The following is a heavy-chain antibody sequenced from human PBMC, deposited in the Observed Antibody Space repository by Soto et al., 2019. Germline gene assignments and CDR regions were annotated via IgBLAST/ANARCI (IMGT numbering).Heavy chain of an antibody. J-gene: IGHJ4*02. CDR1: GYTFTSYG. V-gene: IGHV1-18*01. D-gene: IGHD5-12*01. CDR3: ARVSLSTIRGDFDY. CDR2: ISAHNGNT. Sequence: ASVKVSCKASGYTFTSYGISWVRQAPGQGLEWMGWISAHNGNTNYAQKLQGRVTMTTDTSTSTAYMELRSLRAEDTAVYYCARVSLSTIRGDFDYWGQGTQVTVSS.